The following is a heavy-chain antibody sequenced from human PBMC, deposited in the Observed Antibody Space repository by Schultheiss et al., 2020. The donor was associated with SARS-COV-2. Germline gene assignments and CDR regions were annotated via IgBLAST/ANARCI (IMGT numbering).Heavy chain of an antibody. J-gene: IGHJ4*02. CDR2: IWYDGSNK. CDR3: AKGAGRQRGFDY. V-gene: IGHV3-33*06. D-gene: IGHD6-19*01. CDR1: GFTFSSYG. Sequence: GGSLRLSCAASGFTFSSYGMHWVRQAPGKGLEWVAVIWYDGSNKYYVDSVKGRFTISRDNSKNTLYLQMNSLRAEDTAVYYCAKGAGRQRGFDYWGQGTLVTVSS.